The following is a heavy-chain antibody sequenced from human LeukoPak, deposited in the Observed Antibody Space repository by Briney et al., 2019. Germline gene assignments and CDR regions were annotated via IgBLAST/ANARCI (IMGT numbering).Heavy chain of an antibody. Sequence: GGSLRLSCAASGFTFSSYAMSWVRQAPGKGLEWVSAISGSGGSTYYADSVKGRFTISRDNSKNTLYLQMNSLRAEDTAVYYCAKDGPSYCTNGVCYIGHKNFDYWGQGTLVTVSS. CDR3: AKDGPSYCTNGVCYIGHKNFDY. CDR1: GFTFSSYA. V-gene: IGHV3-23*01. J-gene: IGHJ4*02. D-gene: IGHD2-8*01. CDR2: ISGSGGST.